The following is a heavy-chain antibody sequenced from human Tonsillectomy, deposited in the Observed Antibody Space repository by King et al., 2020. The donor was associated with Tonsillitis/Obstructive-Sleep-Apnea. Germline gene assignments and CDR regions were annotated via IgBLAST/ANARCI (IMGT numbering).Heavy chain of an antibody. J-gene: IGHJ2*01. D-gene: IGHD1/OR15-1a*01. CDR1: GFTFSSYA. CDR3: VKGLPNWDKWYFDL. CDR2: ISSNGGST. V-gene: IGHV3-64D*06. Sequence: VQLVESGGGLVQPGGSLRLSCSASGFTFSSYAMHWVRQAPGKGLEYVSAISSNGGSTYYEDSVKGRFTISRDNSKNTLNLQMGSLRAEDTAVYYCVKGLPNWDKWYFDLWGRGTLVTVSS.